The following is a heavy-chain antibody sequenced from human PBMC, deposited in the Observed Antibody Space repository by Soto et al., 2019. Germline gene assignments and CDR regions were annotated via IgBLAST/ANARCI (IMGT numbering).Heavy chain of an antibody. D-gene: IGHD1-20*01. Sequence: SVKVSCKASGDTFSTFAISWVRQAPGQGLEWMGGIIPIFGTPDYAQHFPGRVTISADESTKTAYLELSSLRPEDTAVYYCARSPGITGTRASQYAMDVWGQGTTVTVS. V-gene: IGHV1-69*13. CDR3: ARSPGITGTRASQYAMDV. CDR2: IIPIFGTP. CDR1: GDTFSTFA. J-gene: IGHJ6*02.